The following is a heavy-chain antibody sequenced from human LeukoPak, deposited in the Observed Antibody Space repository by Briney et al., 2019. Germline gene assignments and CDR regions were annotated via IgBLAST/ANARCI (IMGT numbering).Heavy chain of an antibody. CDR1: GFSFSNFA. J-gene: IGHJ5*02. CDR2: ISSSSSYI. CDR3: ARSEWEPPNWFDP. D-gene: IGHD1-26*01. Sequence: GGSLRLSCAASGFSFSNFAMSWVRQTPGKGLEWVSSISSSSSYIYYADSVKGRFTISRDNAKNSLYLQMNSLRAEDTAVYYCARSEWEPPNWFDPWGQGTLVTVSS. V-gene: IGHV3-21*01.